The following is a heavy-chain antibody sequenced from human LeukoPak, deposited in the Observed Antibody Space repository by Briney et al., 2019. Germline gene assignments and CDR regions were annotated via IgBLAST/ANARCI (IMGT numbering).Heavy chain of an antibody. V-gene: IGHV4-61*02. Sequence: SQTLSLTCTVSGGSISSGSYYWRWLRQPAGKGLEWIGRIYTSGSTNYNPSLKSRVTISVDTSKNQFSLKLSSVTAADTAVYYCARGGTVVTSFDYWGQGTLVTVSS. D-gene: IGHD4-23*01. J-gene: IGHJ4*02. CDR1: GGSISSGSYY. CDR2: IYTSGST. CDR3: ARGGTVVTSFDY.